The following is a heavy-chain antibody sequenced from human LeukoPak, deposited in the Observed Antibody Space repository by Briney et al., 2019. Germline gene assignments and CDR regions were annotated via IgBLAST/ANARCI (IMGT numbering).Heavy chain of an antibody. CDR3: IASRDDYNAFLLDY. J-gene: IGHJ4*02. D-gene: IGHD5-24*01. Sequence: GGSLRLSCAASGFTFSNAWMNWVRQAPGRGLEWVGRIKKKTDGGTTDYGAPVKGRFTISRDDSGNTVSLQMNSLKTEDTAVYYCIASRDDYNAFLLDYRGQGTLLTVSS. V-gene: IGHV3-15*01. CDR1: GFTFSNAW. CDR2: IKKKTDGGTT.